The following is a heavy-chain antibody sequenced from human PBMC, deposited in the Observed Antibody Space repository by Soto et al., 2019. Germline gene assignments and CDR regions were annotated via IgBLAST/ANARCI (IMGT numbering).Heavy chain of an antibody. CDR2: IYYSGNT. CDR3: ARDGGSGWNFDY. J-gene: IGHJ4*02. V-gene: IGHV4-59*01. D-gene: IGHD6-19*01. CDR1: GGSFSRYY. Sequence: QVQLQESGPGLVKPSETLSLSCTVSGGSFSRYYWSWIRQPPGKGLEWIGYIYYSGNTNYNPSLKSRVTMSADTSKNQFSLNLSSVTAADTAIYYCARDGGSGWNFDYWGQGILVTVSS.